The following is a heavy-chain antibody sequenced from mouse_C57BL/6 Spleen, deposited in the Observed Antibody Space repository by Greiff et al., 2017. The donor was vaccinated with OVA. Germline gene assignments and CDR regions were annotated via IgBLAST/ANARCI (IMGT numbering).Heavy chain of an antibody. J-gene: IGHJ2*01. CDR1: GYAFSSYW. Sequence: QVQLQQSGAELVKPGASVKISCKAPGYAFSSYWMNWVKQRPGKGLEWIGQIYPGDGDTNYNGKFKGKATLTADKSSSTAYMQLSSLTSEDSAVYFCARDYGNPYYFDYWGQGTTLTVSS. V-gene: IGHV1-80*01. D-gene: IGHD2-1*01. CDR2: IYPGDGDT. CDR3: ARDYGNPYYFDY.